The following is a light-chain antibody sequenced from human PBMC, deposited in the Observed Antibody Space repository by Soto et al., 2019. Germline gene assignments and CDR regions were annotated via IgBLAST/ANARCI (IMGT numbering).Light chain of an antibody. CDR2: DVS. V-gene: IGLV2-11*01. Sequence: QSALTQPRSVSGSPGQSVTISCTGTNSDIGGYNYVSWYQQHPGKAPKVMIYDVSRRPSGVPDRFSGYKSGNTASLTISGLQAEDVADYYCCSYAGTYNFWVFGGGTKLTVL. CDR3: CSYAGTYNFWV. CDR1: NSDIGGYNY. J-gene: IGLJ3*02.